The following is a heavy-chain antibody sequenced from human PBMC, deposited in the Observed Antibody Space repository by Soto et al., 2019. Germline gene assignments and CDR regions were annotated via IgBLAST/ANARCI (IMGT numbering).Heavy chain of an antibody. J-gene: IGHJ4*02. CDR3: ARDPNRYYDKYYFDY. CDR2: IYTSGST. CDR1: GGSISSYY. Sequence: SETLSLTCTLSGGSISSYYWSWIRQPAGKGLEWIGRIYTSGSTNYNPSLKSRVTMSVDTSKNQFSLKLSSVTAADTAVYYCARDPNRYYDKYYFDYWGQGTLVTVSS. D-gene: IGHD3-9*01. V-gene: IGHV4-4*07.